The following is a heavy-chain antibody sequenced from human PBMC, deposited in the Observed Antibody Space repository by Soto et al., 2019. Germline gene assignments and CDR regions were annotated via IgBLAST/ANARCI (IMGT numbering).Heavy chain of an antibody. V-gene: IGHV4-59*01. CDR1: GGSISSNY. D-gene: IGHD6-13*01. CDR2: VYNSGST. J-gene: IGHJ4*02. CDR3: ARYRREAVAGYTLDN. Sequence: ASETLSLTCTVSGGSISSNYWTWIRQPPGKGLEWIGYVYNSGSTNYNPSLKSRVTISEDTSKSQFSLKVNSMTAADTAVYYCARYRREAVAGYTLDNWGQGILVTVSS.